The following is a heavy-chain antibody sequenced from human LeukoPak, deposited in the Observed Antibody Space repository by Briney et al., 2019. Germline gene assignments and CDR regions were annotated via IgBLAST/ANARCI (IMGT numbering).Heavy chain of an antibody. D-gene: IGHD3-22*01. V-gene: IGHV3-30*18. J-gene: IGHJ4*02. Sequence: GGSLRLSCAASGFTFSNYGMHWVRQAPGKGLEWVAVILHDGSNKNYADSVKGRFTISRDNAKNTLYLQMNSLRAEDTAVYYCAKDLGYYDSSGYYHSFDYWGQGTLVTVSS. CDR2: ILHDGSNK. CDR3: AKDLGYYDSSGYYHSFDY. CDR1: GFTFSNYG.